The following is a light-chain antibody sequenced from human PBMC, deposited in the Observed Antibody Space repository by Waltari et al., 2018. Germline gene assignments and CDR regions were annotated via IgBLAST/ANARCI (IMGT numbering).Light chain of an antibody. CDR3: QQYNNWPLT. J-gene: IGKJ4*01. CDR1: QSVSSN. Sequence: EIVLTQSPATLSLSPGEGATLSCRTSQSVSSNLAWYQQKPGQAPRLLIYGASTRATGIPARFSGSESGTEFNLTISSLQSEDFAVYYCQQYNNWPLTFGGGTKVEIK. V-gene: IGKV3-15*01. CDR2: GAS.